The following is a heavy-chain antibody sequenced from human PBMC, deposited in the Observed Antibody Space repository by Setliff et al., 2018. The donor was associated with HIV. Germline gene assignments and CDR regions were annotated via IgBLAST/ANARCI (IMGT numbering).Heavy chain of an antibody. CDR2: ISPYNGHT. CDR1: GYTFLTYG. V-gene: IGHV1-18*01. CDR3: ARLGSGWSDSYYYAMDV. D-gene: IGHD6-19*01. Sequence: ASVKVSCKASGYTFLTYGISWVRQAPGHGLEWMGWISPYNGHTNYAQNFQGRVTVTTDTSTSRAYMDLRSLRSDDTAAYFCARLGSGWSDSYYYAMDVWGQGTTVTVSS. J-gene: IGHJ6*02.